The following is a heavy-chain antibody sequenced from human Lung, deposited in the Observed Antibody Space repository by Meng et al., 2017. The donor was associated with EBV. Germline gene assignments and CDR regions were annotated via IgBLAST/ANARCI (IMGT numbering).Heavy chain of an antibody. D-gene: IGHD1-26*01. CDR3: AKEGERDLLPDY. CDR1: GYPFSDYY. Sequence: QGQLVQSGAEVKKPGASVKVSCKASGYPFSDYYIHWLRQAPGQGPEWMGWISPNNGGTNYAQKFQDWVTMTTDTSINTAYMELSRLTSDDTAVYYRAKEGERDLLPDYWGQGTLVTVSS. CDR2: ISPNNGGT. V-gene: IGHV1-2*04. J-gene: IGHJ4*02.